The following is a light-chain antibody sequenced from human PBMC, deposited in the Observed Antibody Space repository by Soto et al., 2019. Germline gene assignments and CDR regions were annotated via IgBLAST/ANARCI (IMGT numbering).Light chain of an antibody. CDR1: QSVSIW. Sequence: DIQMTQSPSTLSASVGDRVTITCRASQSVSIWLAWYQQKPGKAPKVLIYKASTLESGVPSRFSGSGSVTEFTLTISSLQPEDSATYYCQQYNAYWTFGQGTKVEI. CDR3: QQYNAYWT. J-gene: IGKJ1*01. V-gene: IGKV1-5*03. CDR2: KAS.